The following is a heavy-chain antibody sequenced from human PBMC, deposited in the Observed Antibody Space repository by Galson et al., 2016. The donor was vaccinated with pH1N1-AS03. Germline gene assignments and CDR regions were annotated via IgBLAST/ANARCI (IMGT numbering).Heavy chain of an antibody. J-gene: IGHJ2*01. D-gene: IGHD3-16*02. CDR3: ARDGHYYAYFWGTNRYDWYFDL. CDR2: IWHDGSEK. V-gene: IGHV3-33*01. Sequence: SLRLSCAASGFTFSSHGMHWVRQTPGQGLEWVAVIWHDGSEKYYADSVKGRFTISRDNSKNTLYLQMNSLRAEDTAVYYCARDGHYYAYFWGTNRYDWYFDLWGRGTLVTVSS. CDR1: GFTFSSHG.